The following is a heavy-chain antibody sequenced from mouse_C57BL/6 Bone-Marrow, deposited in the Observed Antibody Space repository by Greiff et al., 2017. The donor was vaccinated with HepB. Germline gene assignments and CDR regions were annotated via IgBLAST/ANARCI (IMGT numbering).Heavy chain of an antibody. V-gene: IGHV1-63*01. CDR3: ASAYPTGYFDY. Sequence: LQESGAELVRPGTSVKMSCEASGYTFTNYWIGWAKQRPGHGLEWIGDIYPGGGYTNYNEKFKGKATLTADKSSSTAYMQFSSLTSEDSAIYYCASAYPTGYFDYWGQGTTLTVSS. CDR1: GYTFTNYW. CDR2: IYPGGGYT. J-gene: IGHJ2*01. D-gene: IGHD2-10*01.